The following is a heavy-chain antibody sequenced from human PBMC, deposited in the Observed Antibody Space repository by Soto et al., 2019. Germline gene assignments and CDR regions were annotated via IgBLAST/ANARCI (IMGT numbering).Heavy chain of an antibody. CDR1: GFTFSSYG. Sequence: QVQLVESGGGVVQPGRSLRLSCAASGFTFSSYGMNWVRQAPGKGLEWVAVIWYDGSNKDYADSVKGRFTSSRDKSKNTQNLQMNSLRAEVTAVYYCARGPLATASDYWGQGTLVTVSS. V-gene: IGHV3-33*01. J-gene: IGHJ4*02. CDR2: IWYDGSNK. CDR3: ARGPLATASDY. D-gene: IGHD5-18*01.